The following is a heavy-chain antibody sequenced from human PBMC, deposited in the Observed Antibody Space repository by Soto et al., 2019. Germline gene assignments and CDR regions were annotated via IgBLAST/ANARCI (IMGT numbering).Heavy chain of an antibody. J-gene: IGHJ4*02. CDR3: VGERYAGFDY. V-gene: IGHV3-72*01. D-gene: IGHD2-8*01. Sequence: GSLRLSCAASGFTFSKAWMSWVRQAPGKGLEWVGRTVNKAFSYTTEYAAAVKGRFTISRDDSENSLYLQMTSLRTEDTAVYYCVGERYAGFDYWGQGALVTVSS. CDR1: GFTFSKAW. CDR2: TVNKAFSYTT.